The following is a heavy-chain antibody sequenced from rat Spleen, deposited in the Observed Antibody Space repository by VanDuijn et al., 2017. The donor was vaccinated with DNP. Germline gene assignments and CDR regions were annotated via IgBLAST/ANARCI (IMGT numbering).Heavy chain of an antibody. CDR3: ARRHYGYFDY. CDR2: ISYDGSST. D-gene: IGHD1-7*01. J-gene: IGHJ2*01. V-gene: IGHV5-29*01. Sequence: EVQLVESGGGLVQPGRSLKLSCAASGFTFSNYGMAWVRQAPTKGLEWVATISYDGSSTYYRDSVKGRFTISRDNAKSTLYLQMDSLRSEDTATYYCARRHYGYFDYWGQGVMVTVSS. CDR1: GFTFSNYG.